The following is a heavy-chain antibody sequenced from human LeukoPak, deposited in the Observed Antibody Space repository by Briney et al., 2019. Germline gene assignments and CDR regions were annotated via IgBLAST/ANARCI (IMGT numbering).Heavy chain of an antibody. CDR1: GGTFSSYA. V-gene: IGHV1-69*04. CDR3: ARAEDDYGGKVGTWYFDL. Sequence: SVKVSCKASGGTFSSYAISWVRQAPGQGLDWMGRINPILGIANYAQKFQGRVTITADKSTSTAFMELSTLRSEDTAVYYCARAEDDYGGKVGTWYFDLWGRGTLVTVSS. D-gene: IGHD4-23*01. CDR2: INPILGIA. J-gene: IGHJ2*01.